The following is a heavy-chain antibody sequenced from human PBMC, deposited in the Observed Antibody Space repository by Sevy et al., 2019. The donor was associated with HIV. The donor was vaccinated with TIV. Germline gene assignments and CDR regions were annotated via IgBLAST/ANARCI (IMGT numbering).Heavy chain of an antibody. D-gene: IGHD6-19*01. Sequence: GGSLRLSCAASGFTFSTHAIHWVRQAPGKGLEWVAVMSYDGGHKYYADSVKGRFTNSSDNSKNTLYLQINSVSAEDRAVYYCTRDAGYSTAWYPSAYWGQGTLVTVSS. CDR1: GFTFSTHA. J-gene: IGHJ4*02. CDR3: TRDAGYSTAWYPSAY. V-gene: IGHV3-30-3*01. CDR2: MSYDGGHK.